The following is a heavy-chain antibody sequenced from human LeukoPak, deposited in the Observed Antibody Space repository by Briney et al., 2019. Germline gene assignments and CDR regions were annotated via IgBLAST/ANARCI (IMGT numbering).Heavy chain of an antibody. D-gene: IGHD5-24*01. V-gene: IGHV4-39*01. CDR1: GGSISSSSYY. Sequence: SETLSLTCTVSGGSISSSSYYWGWIRQPPGRGLEWIGSIYYSGSTYYNPSLKSRVTISVDTSKNQFSLKLSPVTAADTAVYYCASFCRDGYNCVGDFDYWGQGTLVTVSS. J-gene: IGHJ4*02. CDR3: ASFCRDGYNCVGDFDY. CDR2: IYYSGST.